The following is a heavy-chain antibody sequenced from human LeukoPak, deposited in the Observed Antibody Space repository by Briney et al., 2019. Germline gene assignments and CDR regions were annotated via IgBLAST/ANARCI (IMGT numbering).Heavy chain of an antibody. J-gene: IGHJ6*03. CDR3: ARDKRRWELLRVGSPDYYYYMDV. D-gene: IGHD1-26*01. CDR1: GGSISSGDYY. V-gene: IGHV4-30-4*08. Sequence: SQTLSLTCTVSGGSISSGDYYWSWIRQPPGKGLEWIGYIYYSGSTYYNPSLKSRVTISVDTSKNQFSLKLSSVTAADTAVYYCARDKRRWELLRVGSPDYYYYMDVWGKGTTATVSS. CDR2: IYYSGST.